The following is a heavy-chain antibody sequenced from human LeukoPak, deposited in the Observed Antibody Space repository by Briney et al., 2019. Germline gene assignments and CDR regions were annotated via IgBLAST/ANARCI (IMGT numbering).Heavy chain of an antibody. V-gene: IGHV3-7*01. CDR3: ARPACSGGSCYSGDY. CDR1: GFTFTTYW. D-gene: IGHD2-15*01. Sequence: GGSLRLSCAAAGFTFTTYWMSWVRPAPGKGLEWVANIKQDGSDKHHVDSVKGRFTTSRDNAKTSLYLQMNSLRDEDTAVYYCARPACSGGSCYSGDYWGQGTLVTVSS. CDR2: IKQDGSDK. J-gene: IGHJ4*02.